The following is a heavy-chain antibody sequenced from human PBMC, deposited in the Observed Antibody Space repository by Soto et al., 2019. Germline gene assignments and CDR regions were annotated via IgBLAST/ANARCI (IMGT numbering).Heavy chain of an antibody. Sequence: GGSLRLSCAASGFTCSGYVMHWVRQSPGKGLEWVAFIWHDGGNKFYAESVKGRFTISRDNSKNTLYLQMTSLSAEDTAMYYCARDGDVNTGFGKDYWGQGTLVSVSS. CDR1: GFTCSGYV. V-gene: IGHV3-33*01. CDR3: ARDGDVNTGFGKDY. D-gene: IGHD3-16*01. J-gene: IGHJ4*02. CDR2: IWHDGGNK.